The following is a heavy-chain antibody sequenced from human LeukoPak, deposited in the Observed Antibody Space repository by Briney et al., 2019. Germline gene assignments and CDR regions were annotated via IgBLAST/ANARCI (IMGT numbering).Heavy chain of an antibody. V-gene: IGHV1-2*02. D-gene: IGHD3-3*01. CDR2: INPNSGGT. CDR3: ARDKGMAYYDVPAQLDY. Sequence: GASVKVSCKASGYTFTGYYMHWVRQAPGQGLEWMGWINPNSGGTNYAQEFQGRVTMTRDTSISTAYMELSSLRSDDTAVYFCARDKGMAYYDVPAQLDYWGQGTLVTVSS. CDR1: GYTFTGYY. J-gene: IGHJ4*02.